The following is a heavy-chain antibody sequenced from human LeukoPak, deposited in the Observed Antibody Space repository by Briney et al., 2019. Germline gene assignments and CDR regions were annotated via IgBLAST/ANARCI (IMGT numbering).Heavy chain of an antibody. V-gene: IGHV3-30*18. CDR3: AKSKFSCIGNNCYSPDY. Sequence: PGRSLRLSCAASGLPSSSYAMHWVRQAPGKGLEWVALISYDGSNEHYADSVKGRFTISRDNSKNTLYLQVNSLRAEDTAVYYCAKSKFSCIGNNCYSPDYWGQGTLVTVSS. CDR1: GLPSSSYA. D-gene: IGHD2-15*01. CDR2: ISYDGSNE. J-gene: IGHJ4*02.